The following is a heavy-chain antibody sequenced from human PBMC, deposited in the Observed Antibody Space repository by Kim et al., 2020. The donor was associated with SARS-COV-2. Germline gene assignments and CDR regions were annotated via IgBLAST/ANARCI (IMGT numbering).Heavy chain of an antibody. CDR2: IIPILGIA. Sequence: SVKVSCKASGGTFSSYAISWVRQAPGQGLEWMGRIIPILGIANYAQKFQGRVTITADKSTSTAYMELSSLRSEDTAVYYCARGVPAATAGWFDPWGQGTLVTVSS. J-gene: IGHJ5*02. CDR3: ARGVPAATAGWFDP. CDR1: GGTFSSYA. D-gene: IGHD2-2*01. V-gene: IGHV1-69*04.